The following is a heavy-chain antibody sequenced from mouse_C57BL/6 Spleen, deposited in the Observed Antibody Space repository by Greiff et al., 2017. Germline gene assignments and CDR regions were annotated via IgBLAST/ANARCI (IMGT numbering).Heavy chain of an antibody. CDR3: ARREGDYGNYYFDY. V-gene: IGHV1-69*01. Sequence: VQLQQSGAELVMPGASVKLSCKASGYTFTSYWMHWVKQRPGQGLEWIGEIDPSDSYTNYNQKFKGKSTLTVDKSSSTAYMQLSSLTSEDSAVYYCARREGDYGNYYFDYWGQGTTLTVSS. J-gene: IGHJ2*01. CDR2: IDPSDSYT. D-gene: IGHD2-1*01. CDR1: GYTFTSYW.